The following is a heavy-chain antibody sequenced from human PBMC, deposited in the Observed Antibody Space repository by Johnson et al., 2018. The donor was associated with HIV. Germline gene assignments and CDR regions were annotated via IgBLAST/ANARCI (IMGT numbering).Heavy chain of an antibody. J-gene: IGHJ3*01. CDR3: ARDGGYSYFAFDL. Sequence: VQVVESGGDVVQPGRSLRLSCAASGFIFSNYGMHWVRQAPGKGLEWVAVIWKDGSTKYYADSVKGRSAISRDNSKNTFYLQMNTVRAEDTAVYYCARDGGYSYFAFDLWGKGTVVTVSS. V-gene: IGHV3-33*01. D-gene: IGHD5-18*01. CDR2: IWKDGSTK. CDR1: GFIFSNYG.